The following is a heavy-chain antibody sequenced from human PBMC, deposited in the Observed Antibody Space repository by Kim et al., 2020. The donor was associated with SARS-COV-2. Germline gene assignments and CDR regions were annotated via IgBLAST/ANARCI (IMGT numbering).Heavy chain of an antibody. D-gene: IGHD6-19*01. J-gene: IGHJ4*02. CDR3: AKDMAGYSSGWSPFDY. V-gene: IGHV3-30*18. CDR1: GFTFSSYG. Sequence: GGSLRLSCAASGFTFSSYGMHWVRQAPGKGLEWVAVISYDGSNKYYADSVKGRFTISRDNSKNTLYLQMNSLRAEDTAVYYCAKDMAGYSSGWSPFDYWGQGTLVTVSS. CDR2: ISYDGSNK.